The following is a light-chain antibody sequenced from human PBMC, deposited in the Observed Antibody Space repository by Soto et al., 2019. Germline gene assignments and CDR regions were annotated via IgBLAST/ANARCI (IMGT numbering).Light chain of an antibody. J-gene: IGKJ2*01. Sequence: DVLMTQSPLSLPVTLGQPASISCWSSRSLAYIDGNTYLNWFQQRPGQSPRRLIYNVSNRDSGVPDRFRGSGSGTALTLKISSVEAEDVAVYYCVQGTHWPPYTFGQGTKLEIK. CDR3: VQGTHWPPYT. CDR2: NVS. CDR1: RSLAYIDGNTY. V-gene: IGKV2-30*01.